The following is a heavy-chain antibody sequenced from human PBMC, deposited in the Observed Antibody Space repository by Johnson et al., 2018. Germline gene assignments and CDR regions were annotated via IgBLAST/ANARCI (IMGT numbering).Heavy chain of an antibody. D-gene: IGHD5-12*01. CDR1: AGSFRGYY. V-gene: IGHV4-34*01. CDR3: ARGSGYDYYYNYYSMDV. Sequence: QVQLQQGGAGLLEPSETLSLNCAVYAGSFRGYYWSWIRQPPGKGLEWIGEINHSGSTNYNPSLKRRVTQSVDTSKNHFPLKFNSVTAADTAVYYCARGSGYDYYYNYYSMDVWGQGTTVTVSS. CDR2: INHSGST. J-gene: IGHJ6*02.